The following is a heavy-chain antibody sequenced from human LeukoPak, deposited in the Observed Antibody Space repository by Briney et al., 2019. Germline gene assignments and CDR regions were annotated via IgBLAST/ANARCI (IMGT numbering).Heavy chain of an antibody. CDR1: GYTFTSYD. D-gene: IGHD6-13*01. CDR3: ARGGFSSSWGHAFDI. CDR2: MNPNSGNT. Sequence: ASVKVSCKASGYTFTSYDINWVRQAPGQGLEWMGWMNPNSGNTGYAQKFQGRVTMTRNTSISTAYMELSSLRSDDTAVYYCARGGFSSSWGHAFDIWGQGTMVTVSS. J-gene: IGHJ3*02. V-gene: IGHV1-8*01.